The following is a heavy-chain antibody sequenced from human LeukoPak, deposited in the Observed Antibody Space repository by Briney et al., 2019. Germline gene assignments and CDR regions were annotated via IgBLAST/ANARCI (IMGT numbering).Heavy chain of an antibody. D-gene: IGHD6-13*01. J-gene: IGHJ4*02. CDR2: ISPNSGGT. CDR1: GYTFTGYY. CDR3: ARPLGSSWYYPFDY. V-gene: IGHV1-2*02. Sequence: ASVTVSCKASGYTFTGYYIHWVRQAPGQRLEWMGWISPNSGGTNYPQKFQGRVTMTRDTSISTAYMELSRLTSDDTAVYYCARPLGSSWYYPFDYWGQGTLVTVSS.